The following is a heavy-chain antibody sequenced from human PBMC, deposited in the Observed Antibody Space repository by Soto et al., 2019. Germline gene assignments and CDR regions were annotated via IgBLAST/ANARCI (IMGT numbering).Heavy chain of an antibody. Sequence: EVQLVESGGGLVQPGGSLRLSCATSGFTFSSYSMSWVRQAPGKGLEWVAKINKDGSEKYYVDSVKGRFTISRDNAKNSLYRQMNSLRAEDTAVYYCARDGEGRCSGGSCYYYYGMDVWGQGTTVTVSS. V-gene: IGHV3-7*01. CDR1: GFTFSSYS. CDR2: INKDGSEK. J-gene: IGHJ6*02. D-gene: IGHD2-15*01. CDR3: ARDGEGRCSGGSCYYYYGMDV.